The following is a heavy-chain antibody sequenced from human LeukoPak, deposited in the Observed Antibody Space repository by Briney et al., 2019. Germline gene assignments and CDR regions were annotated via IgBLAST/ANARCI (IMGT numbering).Heavy chain of an antibody. CDR2: IYYCGNI. CDR3: AVGDISYYYYMSV. Sequence: PSETLSLTCTVSGGSISSQHWSWIRQPPGKGLEWIGYIYYCGNINYNPSLKSRVTISIDTSNNQFSLKLRSVTAADTAVYYCAVGDISYYYYMSVWGKGTTVTVSS. D-gene: IGHD2-15*01. J-gene: IGHJ6*03. V-gene: IGHV4-59*11. CDR1: GGSISSQH.